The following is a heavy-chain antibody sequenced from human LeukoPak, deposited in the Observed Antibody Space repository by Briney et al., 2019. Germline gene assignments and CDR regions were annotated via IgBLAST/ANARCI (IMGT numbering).Heavy chain of an antibody. D-gene: IGHD3-22*01. CDR3: AREAQIVSPHTYRRSGYAFDI. Sequence: PGGSLRLSCAASGFTFSSYWMSWVRQAPGKGLEWVANIKQDGSEKYYVDSVKGRFTISRDNAKNSLYLQMNSLRAEDTAVYYCAREAQIVSPHTYRRSGYAFDIWGQGTMVTVSS. J-gene: IGHJ3*02. CDR1: GFTFSSYW. CDR2: IKQDGSEK. V-gene: IGHV3-7*01.